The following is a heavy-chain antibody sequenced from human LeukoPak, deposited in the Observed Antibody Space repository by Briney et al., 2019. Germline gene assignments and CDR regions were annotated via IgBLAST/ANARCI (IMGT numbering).Heavy chain of an antibody. V-gene: IGHV4-59*01. Sequence: SETLSLTCTVSGGSISSYYWSWIRQPPGKGLEWIGYIYYSGSTNYNPSLKSRVTISVDTSKNQFSLKLSSVTAADTAVYYCAGDRSNESSGLYYYNGMKVWAQGTTFTVSS. CDR3: AGDRSNESSGLYYYNGMKV. CDR2: IYYSGST. CDR1: GGSISSYY. J-gene: IGHJ6*02. D-gene: IGHD3-22*01.